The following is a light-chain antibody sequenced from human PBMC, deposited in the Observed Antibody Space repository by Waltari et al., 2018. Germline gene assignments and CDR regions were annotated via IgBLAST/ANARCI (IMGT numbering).Light chain of an antibody. CDR2: GVR. CDR3: SSYTSTKTGV. Sequence: QSALTQPASVSGSPGQSITISCTGTSSDVGGYNYVSWYQQYPGKAPQLMIYGVRYRPAGSSNRFSGSKSGNTATLTISGLQAEDEADYYCSSYTSTKTGVFGTGTKVTVL. CDR1: SSDVGGYNY. V-gene: IGLV2-14*01. J-gene: IGLJ1*01.